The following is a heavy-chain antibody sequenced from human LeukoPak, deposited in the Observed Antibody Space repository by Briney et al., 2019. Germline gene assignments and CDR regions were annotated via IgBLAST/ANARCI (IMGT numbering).Heavy chain of an antibody. J-gene: IGHJ3*02. V-gene: IGHV5-51*01. CDR2: IYPGDSDT. Sequence: GESLKISCKGSGYSFTSYWIGWVRQMPGEGLEWMGIIYPGDSDTRYSPSYQGQVTISADKSISTACLQWSSLKASDTAMYYCARAAVAGQIGLPDAFDIWGQGTMVTVSS. CDR3: ARAAVAGQIGLPDAFDI. D-gene: IGHD6-19*01. CDR1: GYSFTSYW.